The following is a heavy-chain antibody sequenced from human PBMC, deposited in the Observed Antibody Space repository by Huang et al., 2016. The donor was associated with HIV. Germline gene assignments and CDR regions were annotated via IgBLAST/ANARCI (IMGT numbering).Heavy chain of an antibody. D-gene: IGHD2-15*01. Sequence: QVLVQESGPGLAKPSETLSLTCTVSGGSLSSHHWSWIRQAPGKGLEGIGPMCYSGSTKTNPALKSRVTISVDTSKNQISLRLASVTAADSAVYFCARVARGPNWYFDLWGRGTLVTVSS. V-gene: IGHV4-59*11. J-gene: IGHJ2*01. CDR3: ARVARGPNWYFDL. CDR2: MCYSGST. CDR1: GGSLSSHH.